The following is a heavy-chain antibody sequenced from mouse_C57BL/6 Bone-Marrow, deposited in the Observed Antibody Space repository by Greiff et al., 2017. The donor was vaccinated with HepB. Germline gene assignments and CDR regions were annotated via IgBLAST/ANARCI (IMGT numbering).Heavy chain of an antibody. D-gene: IGHD3-2*02. CDR1: GYAFTNYL. CDR2: INPGSGGT. Sequence: QVQLKESGAELVRPGTSVKVSCKASGYAFTNYLIEWVKQRPGQGLEWIGVINPGSGGTNYNEKFKGKATLTADKSSSPAYMQLSSLTSEDSAVYFCARGGSSGCFAYWGQGTLVTVSA. CDR3: ARGGSSGCFAY. V-gene: IGHV1-54*01. J-gene: IGHJ3*01.